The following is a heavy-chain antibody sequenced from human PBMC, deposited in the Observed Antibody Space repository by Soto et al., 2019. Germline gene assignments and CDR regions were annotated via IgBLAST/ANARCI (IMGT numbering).Heavy chain of an antibody. CDR1: VHSFISYG. CDR3: VRDGRRSTRFRGDP. J-gene: IGHJ5*02. Sequence: QVQLVQSGPEVKKPGASVKVSCKASVHSFISYGFSWVRQAPGQGLEWMGWISAYNGDTNYAQNLQGRITMNTDTSTSTDYMELRSLRSDDTAVYYCVRDGRRSTRFRGDPWGPGTRVTVS. V-gene: IGHV1-18*01. CDR2: ISAYNGDT. D-gene: IGHD2-2*01.